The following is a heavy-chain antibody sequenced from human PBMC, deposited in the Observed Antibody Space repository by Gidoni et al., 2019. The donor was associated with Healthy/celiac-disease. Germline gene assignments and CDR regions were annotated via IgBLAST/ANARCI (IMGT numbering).Heavy chain of an antibody. D-gene: IGHD6-19*01. V-gene: IGHV3-30*04. Sequence: QVQLVESGGGVVQPGRSLRLSGAASGFPFSRYAMHWVRQAPGKGLEWVAVMSYDGSNKYYADSVKCRFTISRDNSKNTLYLQMISLRSEDTAVYYCARDSSIAVAGTPFDYWGQGTLVTVSS. CDR2: MSYDGSNK. J-gene: IGHJ4*02. CDR3: ARDSSIAVAGTPFDY. CDR1: GFPFSRYA.